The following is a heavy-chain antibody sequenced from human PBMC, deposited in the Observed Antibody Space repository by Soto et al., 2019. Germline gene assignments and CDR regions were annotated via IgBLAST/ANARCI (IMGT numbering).Heavy chain of an antibody. CDR3: AKDDVSGYSYGMTFFDY. CDR2: ISGSGGRT. D-gene: IGHD5-18*01. J-gene: IGHJ4*02. CDR1: GFTFSSYA. V-gene: IGHV3-23*01. Sequence: MRLSCTASGFTFSSYAMSWVRQAPGKGLEWVSAISGSGGRTYYADSVKGRFTISRDNSKNTLYLQINSLRAEDTAAYYSAKDDVSGYSYGMTFFDYWDQGTLSAASS.